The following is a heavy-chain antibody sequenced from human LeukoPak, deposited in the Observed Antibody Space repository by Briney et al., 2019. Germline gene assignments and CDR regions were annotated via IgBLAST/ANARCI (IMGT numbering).Heavy chain of an antibody. Sequence: SETLSLTCTVSGGSIGNFYWNWIRQPAGKGLEWIGRIFTTGSTNYNPSLKSRVTMSVATSNNQLSLRLSSVTAADTAVYYCARARYGSGSYHFMDVWGKGTTVTISS. J-gene: IGHJ6*03. D-gene: IGHD3-10*01. CDR2: IFTTGST. CDR3: ARARYGSGSYHFMDV. V-gene: IGHV4-4*07. CDR1: GGSIGNFY.